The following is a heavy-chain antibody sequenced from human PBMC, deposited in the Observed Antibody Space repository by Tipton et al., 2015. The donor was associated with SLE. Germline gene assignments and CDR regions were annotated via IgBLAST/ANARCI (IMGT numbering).Heavy chain of an antibody. CDR1: GFTFSSYG. CDR3: ARGRYYDTSGYSWGYFDL. D-gene: IGHD3-22*01. Sequence: SGFTFSSYGMHWVRQAPGKGLEWVAVIWFDGSYKYYADSVKGRFTISRDNSKNTLYLQMNSLRAEDTALYYCARGRYYDTSGYSWGYFDLWGRGTLVTVSS. CDR2: IWFDGSYK. J-gene: IGHJ2*01. V-gene: IGHV3-33*01.